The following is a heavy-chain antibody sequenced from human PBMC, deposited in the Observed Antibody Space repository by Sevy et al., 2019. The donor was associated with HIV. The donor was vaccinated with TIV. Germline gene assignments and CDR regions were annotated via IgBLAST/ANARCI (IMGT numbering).Heavy chain of an antibody. CDR2: ISSNGGST. V-gene: IGHV3-64D*06. Sequence: GGSLRLSCSASGFTFSSYAMHWVRQAPGKGLEYVSAISSNGGSTYYADSVKGRFTISRDNSKNTLYLQMSSLRAEDTAVYYCVKDSDGATTALAAFDIGGQGTMVTVS. D-gene: IGHD1-26*01. CDR1: GFTFSSYA. CDR3: VKDSDGATTALAAFDI. J-gene: IGHJ3*02.